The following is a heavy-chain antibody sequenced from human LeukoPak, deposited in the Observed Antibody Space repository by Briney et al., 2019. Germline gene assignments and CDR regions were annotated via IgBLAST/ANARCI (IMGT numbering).Heavy chain of an antibody. CDR3: ARDPRNYYGSGSYSGAFDI. Sequence: ASVKAFCKASGYTFTSYAMHWVRQAPGQRPEWMGWINAGNGNTKYSQKFQGRVTITRDTSASTAYMELSSLRSEDTAVYYCARDPRNYYGSGSYSGAFDIWGQGTMVTVSS. CDR2: INAGNGNT. V-gene: IGHV1-3*01. J-gene: IGHJ3*02. D-gene: IGHD3-10*01. CDR1: GYTFTSYA.